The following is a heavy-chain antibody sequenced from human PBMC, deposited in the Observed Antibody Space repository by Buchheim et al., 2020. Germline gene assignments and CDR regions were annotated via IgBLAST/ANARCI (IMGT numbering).Heavy chain of an antibody. V-gene: IGHV3-7*01. CDR1: GFTFSSYW. D-gene: IGHD6-13*01. CDR2: IKQDGSEK. J-gene: IGHJ1*01. Sequence: EVQLVESGGGLVQPGGSLRLSCAASGFTFSSYWMSWVRQAPGKGLEWVANIKQDGSEKYYVDSVKGGFTISRDNDKNYLYRQMNSLRAEDTAVYYCARYYTYSSSWSYFQHWGQGTL. CDR3: ARYYTYSSSWSYFQH.